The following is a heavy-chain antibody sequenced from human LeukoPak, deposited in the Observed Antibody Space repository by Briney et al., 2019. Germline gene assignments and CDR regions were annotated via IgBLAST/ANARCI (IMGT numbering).Heavy chain of an antibody. CDR1: GGSISSYY. V-gene: IGHV4-59*01. D-gene: IGHD4-17*01. J-gene: IGHJ4*02. CDR3: ARGGDYGDLRYFDY. Sequence: PSETLSLTCTVSGGSISSYYWSWIRQPPGKGLEWIGYIYYRGSTNYNPSLESRVTFSVDTSKNQFSLKLNSVTAADTAVYYCARGGDYGDLRYFDYWGQGTLVTVSS. CDR2: IYYRGST.